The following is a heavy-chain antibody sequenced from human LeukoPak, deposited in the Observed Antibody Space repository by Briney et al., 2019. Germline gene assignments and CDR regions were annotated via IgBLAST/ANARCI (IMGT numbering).Heavy chain of an antibody. V-gene: IGHV3-48*04. CDR1: GFTFSSYS. J-gene: IGHJ6*03. CDR3: ARDPGQRDYYYYYYMDV. D-gene: IGHD6-25*01. CDR2: ISSSSSTI. Sequence: GGSLRLSCAASGFTFSSYSMNWVRQAPGKGLEWVSYISSSSSTIYYADSVKGRFTISRDNAKNSLYLQMNSLRAEDTAVYYCARDPGQRDYYYYYYMDVWGKGTTVTVSS.